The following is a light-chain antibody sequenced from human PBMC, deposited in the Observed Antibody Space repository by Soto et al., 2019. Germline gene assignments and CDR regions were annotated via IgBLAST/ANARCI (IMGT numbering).Light chain of an antibody. J-gene: IGKJ1*01. Sequence: EIEMTQSPATLSLAPGERVTLSCRASESVSTNLAWYQQKAGQAPRLLIYGASTRATGIPARFSGSGSGTEFTLTISSLQSEDFAXXXXXXXXXWRTFGQGTKVDIK. CDR1: ESVSTN. CDR3: XXXXXWRT. CDR2: GAS. V-gene: IGKV3-15*01.